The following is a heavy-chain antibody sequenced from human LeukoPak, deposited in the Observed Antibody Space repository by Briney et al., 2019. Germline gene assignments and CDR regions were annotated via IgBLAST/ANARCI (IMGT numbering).Heavy chain of an antibody. Sequence: SETLSLACAVYGGSFSGYYWSWIRQPPGKGLEWIGEINHSGSTNYNPSLKSRVTISVDTSKNQFSLKLSSVTAADTAVYYCARRVAARRAGWFDPWGQGTLVTVSS. CDR1: GGSFSGYY. D-gene: IGHD6-6*01. V-gene: IGHV4-34*01. CDR3: ARRVAARRAGWFDP. J-gene: IGHJ5*02. CDR2: INHSGST.